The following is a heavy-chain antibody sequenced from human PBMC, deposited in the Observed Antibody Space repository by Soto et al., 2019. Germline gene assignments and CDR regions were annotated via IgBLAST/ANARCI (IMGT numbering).Heavy chain of an antibody. CDR3: AREGVGADPNWFDP. CDR1: GGSISSNY. V-gene: IGHV4-59*01. D-gene: IGHD1-26*01. J-gene: IGHJ5*02. CDR2: VYNSGST. Sequence: SETLSLTCTVSGGSISSNYWTWIRQPPGKGLEWIGYVYNSGSTNYNPSLKSRVTISEDTSKSQFSLKVNSMTAADTAVYYCAREGVGADPNWFDPWGQGTLVTVSS.